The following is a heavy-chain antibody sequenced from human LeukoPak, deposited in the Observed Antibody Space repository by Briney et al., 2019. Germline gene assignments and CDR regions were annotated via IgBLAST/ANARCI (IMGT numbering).Heavy chain of an antibody. CDR1: GFTVSSNY. CDR2: IYSGGST. V-gene: IGHV3-53*01. CDR3: ARDSSSWPYYFDY. J-gene: IGHJ4*02. Sequence: GGSLRLSCAASGFTVSSNYMSWVRQAPGKGLEWVSVIYSGGSTYYADSVKGRFTISRDNSKNTLYLQMNSLRAEDTAVYYCARDSSSWPYYFDYWGQGTLVTVSS. D-gene: IGHD6-13*01.